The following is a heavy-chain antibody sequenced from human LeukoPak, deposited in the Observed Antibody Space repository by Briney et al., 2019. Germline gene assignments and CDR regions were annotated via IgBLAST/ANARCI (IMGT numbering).Heavy chain of an antibody. J-gene: IGHJ4*02. CDR2: ISGSGGST. Sequence: GGSLRLSCAASGFTFSSYAMSWVRQAPGKGLEWVSAISGSGGSTYYADSVKGRFTISRDNSKNTLYLQMNSLRAEDTAVYYCAEERESYSSGWSLLDYWGQGTLVTVSS. D-gene: IGHD6-19*01. V-gene: IGHV3-23*01. CDR3: AEERESYSSGWSLLDY. CDR1: GFTFSSYA.